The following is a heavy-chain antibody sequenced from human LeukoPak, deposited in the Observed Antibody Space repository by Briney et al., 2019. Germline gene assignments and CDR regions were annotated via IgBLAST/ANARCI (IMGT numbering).Heavy chain of an antibody. CDR1: GFTFSDYG. J-gene: IGHJ3*01. Sequence: PGGSLRLSCAASGFTFSDYGMYWVRQAPGKGLEWVALIWYDGGNKYYTDSVRGRFTISRDNSKNTLYLQMNSLRAEDTAVYYCVRYCNGGSCYRAAFDVWGPGTTVTVSS. V-gene: IGHV3-33*01. CDR3: VRYCNGGSCYRAAFDV. D-gene: IGHD2-15*01. CDR2: IWYDGGNK.